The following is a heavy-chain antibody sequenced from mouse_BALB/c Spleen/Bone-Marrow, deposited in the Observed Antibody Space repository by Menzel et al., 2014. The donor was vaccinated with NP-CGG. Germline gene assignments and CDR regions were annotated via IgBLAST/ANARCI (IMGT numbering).Heavy chain of an antibody. CDR2: INPGSGGT. CDR3: ARGDYRFYRFPH. D-gene: IGHD2-14*01. J-gene: IGHJ3*01. V-gene: IGHV1-54*01. CDR1: GYAFTNYL. Sequence: QVQMQQTGSELVRPGTSVKVSCKASGYAFTNYLIEWVKQRPGQGLEWIGVINPGSGGTNYNEKFKGKATLTADNSSSTAYMQLSSLTSDDSAVYFCARGDYRFYRFPHWPQATLVPVSA.